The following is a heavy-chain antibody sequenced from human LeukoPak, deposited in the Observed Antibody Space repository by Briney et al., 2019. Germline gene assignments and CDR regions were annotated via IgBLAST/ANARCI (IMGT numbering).Heavy chain of an antibody. J-gene: IGHJ4*02. V-gene: IGHV3-7*03. D-gene: IGHD1/OR15-1a*01. CDR3: ARGNTGTGDY. Sequence: PGGSLRLSCAASGFTFSSYAITWVRQAPGKGLEWVANIKEDGSDYYYVGSVKGRFTISRDNAKNSLYLQMNSLRADDTAVYYCARGNTGTGDYWGQGTLVTVSS. CDR1: GFTFSSYA. CDR2: IKEDGSDY.